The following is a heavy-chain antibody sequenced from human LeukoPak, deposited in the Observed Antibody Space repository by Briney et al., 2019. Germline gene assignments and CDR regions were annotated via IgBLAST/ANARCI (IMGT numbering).Heavy chain of an antibody. J-gene: IGHJ5*02. CDR3: ARVRGIAAAGLYNWFDP. V-gene: IGHV1-2*02. CDR2: INPNSGGT. Sequence: ASVTVSFKASGYTFTDYYMHWVRQAPGQGLEWMGWINPNSGGTNYAQKFQGRVTMTRDTSISTAYMELSRLRSDDTAVYYCARVRGIAAAGLYNWFDPWGQGTLVTVSS. CDR1: GYTFTDYY. D-gene: IGHD6-13*01.